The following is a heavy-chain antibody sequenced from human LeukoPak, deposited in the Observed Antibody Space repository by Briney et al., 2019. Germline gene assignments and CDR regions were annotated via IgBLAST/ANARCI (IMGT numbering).Heavy chain of an antibody. CDR1: GFTFNSYS. D-gene: IGHD6-6*01. CDR2: ISYDGSNK. V-gene: IGHV3-30-3*01. J-gene: IGHJ4*02. CDR3: ARQAARPYDY. Sequence: GGSLRLSCAASGFTFNSYSMHWVRQAPGKGLEWVAVISYDGSNKYYADSVKGRFTISRDNSKNTLYLQMNSLRTEDTAVFYCARQAARPYDYWGQGTLVTVSS.